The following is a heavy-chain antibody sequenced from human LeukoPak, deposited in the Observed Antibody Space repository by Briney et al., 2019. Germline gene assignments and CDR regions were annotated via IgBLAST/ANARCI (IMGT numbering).Heavy chain of an antibody. Sequence: SETLSLTCTISGGSVSDYYWSWIRQSPGKGLEWIGYIYHTGSTSYSPSLKSRVTISADTSQNQFSLQLSSVTAADTAVYYCASRKLGNDYWGQGTLVTVSS. D-gene: IGHD7-27*01. CDR1: GGSVSDYY. V-gene: IGHV4-59*02. CDR3: ASRKLGNDY. J-gene: IGHJ4*02. CDR2: IYHTGST.